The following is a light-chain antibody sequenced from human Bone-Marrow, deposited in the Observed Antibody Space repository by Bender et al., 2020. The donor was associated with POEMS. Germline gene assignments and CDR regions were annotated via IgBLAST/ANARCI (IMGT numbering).Light chain of an antibody. J-gene: IGLJ3*02. V-gene: IGLV2-14*03. CDR2: DVN. CDR3: SSFSSDNTRV. CDR1: RTDVGGYNY. Sequence: QSALTQPASVSGSPGQSITISCSGTRTDVGGYNYVSWYQQHPGKAPKLMIYDVNIRPSGVANRFSGSKSGNTASLTIAGLQAEDEADYYCSSFSSDNTRVFGGGTKVTVL.